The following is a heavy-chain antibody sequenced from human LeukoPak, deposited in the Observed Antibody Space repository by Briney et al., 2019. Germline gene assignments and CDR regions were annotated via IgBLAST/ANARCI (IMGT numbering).Heavy chain of an antibody. CDR1: GGSISSSNW. CDR3: ASFSGSYARRGDY. D-gene: IGHD1-26*01. J-gene: IGHJ4*02. V-gene: IGHV4-4*02. Sequence: PSETLSLTCAVSGGSISSSNWWSWVRQPPGKGLEWIGEIYHSGSTNYNPSLKSRVTISVDKSKNQFSLKLSSVTAADTAVYYCASFSGSYARRGDYWGQGTLVTVSS. CDR2: IYHSGST.